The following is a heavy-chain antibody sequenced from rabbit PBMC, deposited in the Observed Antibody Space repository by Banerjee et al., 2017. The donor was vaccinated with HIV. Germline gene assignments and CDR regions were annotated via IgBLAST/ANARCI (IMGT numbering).Heavy chain of an antibody. CDR1: GLDFSSIYW. CDR2: IDTGRSGST. J-gene: IGHJ4*01. D-gene: IGHD1-1*01. V-gene: IGHV1S45*01. Sequence: QEQLEESGGDLVKPEGSLTLTCTASGLDFSSIYWIYWVRQAPGKGLEWIGCIDTGRSGSTDYASWAKGRFTISKTSSTTVTLQMTSLTAADTATYFCARAGGFENYFNLWGPGTLVTVS. CDR3: ARAGGFENYFNL.